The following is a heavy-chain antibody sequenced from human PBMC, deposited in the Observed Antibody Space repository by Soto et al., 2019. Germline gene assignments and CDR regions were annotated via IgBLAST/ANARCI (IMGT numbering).Heavy chain of an antibody. D-gene: IGHD6-13*01. CDR3: ERGYSGTVSCPTDY. V-gene: IGHV4-59*01. CDR1: GASINNYY. CDR2: IYYTGST. Sequence: SETLSLTCTVSGASINNYYWSWIRQPPGKGLEWIGYIYYTGSTNYNPSLRTRVTISVDTSKNQFSLNLSSVTAADTAVYYCERGYSGTVSCPTDYWGQGTLVTVSS. J-gene: IGHJ4*02.